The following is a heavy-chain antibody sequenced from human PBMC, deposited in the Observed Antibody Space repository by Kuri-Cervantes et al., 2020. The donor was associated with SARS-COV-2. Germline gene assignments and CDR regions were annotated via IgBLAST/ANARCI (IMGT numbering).Heavy chain of an antibody. D-gene: IGHD3/OR15-3a*01. V-gene: IGHV3-21*01. J-gene: IGHJ6*02. CDR3: ARDSEGKYDLWSGYQYYYFHGMDV. CDR1: GFSFSTYS. Sequence: GESLKISCAASGFSFSTYSMNWVRQAPGKGLEWVASISSSSSYIYYADSLRGRFTISRDNAKNSLYLQMSSLRAEDTAVYYCARDSEGKYDLWSGYQYYYFHGMDVWGQGTAVTVSS. CDR2: ISSSSSYI.